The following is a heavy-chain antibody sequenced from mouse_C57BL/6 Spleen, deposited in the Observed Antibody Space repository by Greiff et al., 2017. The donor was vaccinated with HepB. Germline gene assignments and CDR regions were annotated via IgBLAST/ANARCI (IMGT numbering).Heavy chain of an antibody. CDR2: IDPETGGT. CDR3: TRSGYGNYPWFAY. Sequence: VQLQQSGAELVRPGASVTLSCKASGYTFTDYEMHWVKQTPVHGLEWIGAIDPETGGTAYNQKFKGKAILTADKSSSTAYMELRSLTSEDSAVYYCTRSGYGNYPWFAYWGQGTLVTVSA. D-gene: IGHD2-10*02. J-gene: IGHJ3*01. CDR1: GYTFTDYE. V-gene: IGHV1-15*01.